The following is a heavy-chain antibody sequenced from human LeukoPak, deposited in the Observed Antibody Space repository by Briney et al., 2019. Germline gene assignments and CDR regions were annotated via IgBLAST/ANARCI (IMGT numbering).Heavy chain of an antibody. J-gene: IGHJ6*03. D-gene: IGHD2-15*01. Sequence: PGGSLRLSCAASGFTFSSYEMNWVRQAPGKGLEWVSYIDSSGSTIHYADSVKGRFTISRDNAKNSLYLQMNSLRAEDTAVYYCASFYCSGGSCYQYYYYYYMDVWGKGTTVTISS. V-gene: IGHV3-48*03. CDR1: GFTFSSYE. CDR3: ASFYCSGGSCYQYYYYYYMDV. CDR2: IDSSGSTI.